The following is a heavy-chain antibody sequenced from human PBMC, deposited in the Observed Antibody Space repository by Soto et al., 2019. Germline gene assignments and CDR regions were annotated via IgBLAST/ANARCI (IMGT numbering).Heavy chain of an antibody. CDR1: GDSVSSNSAA. J-gene: IGHJ4*02. D-gene: IGHD6-6*01. Sequence: SHTHSLTCAISGDSVSSNSAAWNWIRQSPSIGLEWLGRTLYSSKWYNDYAASVKSRITINPDTTTNQFSLHLNPVTPDNTAVYYCARNTSSSRDLDYWGQGTLVTVSS. CDR2: TLYSSKWYN. V-gene: IGHV6-1*01. CDR3: ARNTSSSRDLDY.